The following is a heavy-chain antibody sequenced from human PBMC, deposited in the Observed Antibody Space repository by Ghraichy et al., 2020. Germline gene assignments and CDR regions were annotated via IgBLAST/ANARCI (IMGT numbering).Heavy chain of an antibody. CDR3: ARRGRGWIDY. D-gene: IGHD2-15*01. Sequence: SETLSLTCTVSGGSISSYYWSWIRQPPGKGLEWIGYIYYSGSTNYNPSLKSRVTISVDTSKNQFSLKLSSVTAADTAVYYCARRGRGWIDYWGQGTLVTVSS. CDR2: IYYSGST. CDR1: GGSISSYY. J-gene: IGHJ4*02. V-gene: IGHV4-59*01.